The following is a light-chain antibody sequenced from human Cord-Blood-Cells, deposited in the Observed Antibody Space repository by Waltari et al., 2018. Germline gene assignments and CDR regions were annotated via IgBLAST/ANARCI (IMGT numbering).Light chain of an antibody. V-gene: IGKV4-1*01. CDR1: QSVLYSSNIKSY. CDR3: QQYNSTPHT. J-gene: IGKJ4*01. CDR2: GAS. Sequence: DIVMTQSPDSLAVSLGERATINCKSSQSVLYSSNIKSYLAWYQQKPGQPPKLLIYGASTRASGVPDRFSGSGSGTDFTLTISSLQAEDLAVYYCQQYNSTPHTFGGGTKVEIK.